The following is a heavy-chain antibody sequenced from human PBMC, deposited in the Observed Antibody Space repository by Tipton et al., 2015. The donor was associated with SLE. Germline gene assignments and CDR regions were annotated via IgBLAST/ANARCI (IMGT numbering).Heavy chain of an antibody. Sequence: TLSLTCTVSGGSISSGGYYWSWIRQHPGKGLEWIGYIYYSGSTYYNPSLKSRVTVSVDTSKNQFSLKLSSLTAADTAVYYCARWIYGGNSHYYYYGMDVWGQGTTVTVSS. J-gene: IGHJ6*02. CDR2: IYYSGST. CDR1: GGSISSGGYY. D-gene: IGHD4-23*01. CDR3: ARWIYGGNSHYYYYGMDV. V-gene: IGHV4-31*03.